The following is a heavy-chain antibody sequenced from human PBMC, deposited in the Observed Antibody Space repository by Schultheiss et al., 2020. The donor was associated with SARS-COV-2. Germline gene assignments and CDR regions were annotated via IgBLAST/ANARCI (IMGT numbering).Heavy chain of an antibody. D-gene: IGHD6-6*01. CDR1: GGSLSGDY. J-gene: IGHJ6*02. CDR3: ARVSSSSYYGMDV. V-gene: IGHV4-34*01. Sequence: SETLSLTCAVSGGSLSGDYWSWIRQSPGKGLEWIGEINHSGSTNYNPSLKSRVTISVDTSKNQFSLKLSSVTAADTAVYYCARVSSSSYYGMDVWGQGTTVTVSS. CDR2: INHSGST.